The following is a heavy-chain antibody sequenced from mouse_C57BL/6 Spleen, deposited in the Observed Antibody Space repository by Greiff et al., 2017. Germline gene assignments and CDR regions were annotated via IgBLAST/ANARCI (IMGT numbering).Heavy chain of an antibody. Sequence: EVMLVESGGDLVKPGGSLKLSCAASGFTFSSYGMSWVRQTPDKRLEWVATISSGGSYTYYPDSVKGRFTISRDNAKNTLYLQMSSLKSEDTAMYYCARQRDPYWYFDVWGTGTTVTVSS. CDR2: ISSGGSYT. V-gene: IGHV5-6*01. CDR1: GFTFSSYG. D-gene: IGHD3-3*01. CDR3: ARQRDPYWYFDV. J-gene: IGHJ1*03.